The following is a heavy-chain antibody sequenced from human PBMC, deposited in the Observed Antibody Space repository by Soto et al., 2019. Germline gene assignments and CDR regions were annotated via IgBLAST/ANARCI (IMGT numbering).Heavy chain of an antibody. Sequence: EVQLVESGGGLVQPGGSLRLSCAASGFTVNSNYMSWVRQAPGKGLEWVSVIYSDGCTYYADSVKGRFIISRDNSNNTLYFQMNSLRAEDTAVYYGATLTKYDILTGFYPCWGQGTLVTVSS. CDR3: ATLTKYDILTGFYPC. V-gene: IGHV3-66*01. J-gene: IGHJ4*02. D-gene: IGHD3-9*01. CDR2: IYSDGCT. CDR1: GFTVNSNY.